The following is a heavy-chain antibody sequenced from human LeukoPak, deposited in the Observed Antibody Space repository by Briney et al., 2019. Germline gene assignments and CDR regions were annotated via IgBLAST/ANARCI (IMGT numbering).Heavy chain of an antibody. D-gene: IGHD3-22*01. CDR2: ISWNSGSI. CDR3: AKGYSYYDSSARD. Sequence: GRSLRLSCAASGFTFDDYAMHWVRQAPGKGLEWVSGISWNSGSIGYADSVKGRFTISRDNSKNTLYLQMNSLRAEDTAVYYCAKGYSYYDSSARDWGQGTLVTVSS. CDR1: GFTFDDYA. J-gene: IGHJ4*02. V-gene: IGHV3-9*01.